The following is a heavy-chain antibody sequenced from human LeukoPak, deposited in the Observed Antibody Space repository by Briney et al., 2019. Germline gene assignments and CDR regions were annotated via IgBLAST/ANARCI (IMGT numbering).Heavy chain of an antibody. CDR2: IKQDRSEK. J-gene: IGHJ4*02. CDR1: GFTFSNYW. Sequence: GGSLRLSCAASGFTFSNYWMSWVRQAPGKGLEWVANIKQDRSEKYYVDSVKGRFTISRDNAKNSLYLQMNSLRAEDTAVYYCARDQRVGGIADFDYWGQGTLVTVSS. CDR3: ARDQRVGGIADFDY. V-gene: IGHV3-7*01. D-gene: IGHD6-13*01.